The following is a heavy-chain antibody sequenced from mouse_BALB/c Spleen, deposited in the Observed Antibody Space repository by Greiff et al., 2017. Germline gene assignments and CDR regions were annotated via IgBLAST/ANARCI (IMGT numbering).Heavy chain of an antibody. CDR2: IYPGNGDT. CDR1: GYTFTSYN. Sequence: QVQLQQPGAELVKPGASVKMSCKASGYTFTSYNMHWVKQTPGQGLEWIGAIYPGNGDTSYNQKFKGKATLTADKSSSTAYMQLSSLTSEDSAVYYCARRGRYYAMDYWGQGTSVTVSS. V-gene: IGHV1-12*01. CDR3: ARRGRYYAMDY. J-gene: IGHJ4*01.